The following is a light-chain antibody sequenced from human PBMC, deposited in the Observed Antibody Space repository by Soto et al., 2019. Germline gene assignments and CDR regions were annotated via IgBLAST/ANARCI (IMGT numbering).Light chain of an antibody. CDR1: QNIVYNSNNKNY. V-gene: IGKV4-1*01. J-gene: IGKJ5*01. Sequence: DIVMRQSPNSLAVSLGERATINCKSSQNIVYNSNNKNYVAWYQQKPGQPPKLLIYWASIRESGVPDRFSGSGSEPDFTLTVNRLEPEDFAVYYCQQYESSPITFGQGTRLEIK. CDR2: WAS. CDR3: QQYESSPIT.